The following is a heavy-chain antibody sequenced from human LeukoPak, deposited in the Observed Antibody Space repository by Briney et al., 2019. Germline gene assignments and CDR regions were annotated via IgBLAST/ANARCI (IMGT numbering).Heavy chain of an antibody. CDR3: ARDDYGGNSFVDY. J-gene: IGHJ4*02. D-gene: IGHD4-23*01. Sequence: PGASVKVSCKASGYTFTSYYMHWVRQAPGQGLEWMGIINPSGGSTSYTQKFQGRVTMTRDMSTSTVYMELSSLRSEDTAVYYCARDDYGGNSFVDYWGQGTLVTVSS. V-gene: IGHV1-46*01. CDR2: INPSGGST. CDR1: GYTFTSYY.